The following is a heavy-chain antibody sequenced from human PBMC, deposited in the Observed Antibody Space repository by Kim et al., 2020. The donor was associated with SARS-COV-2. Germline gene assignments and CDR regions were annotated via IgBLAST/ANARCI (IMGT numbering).Heavy chain of an antibody. V-gene: IGHV4-30-2*05. CDR3: ARVPDYYYYGMDV. Sequence: YNPSLKSRVTISVDTSKNPFSLKLSSVTAADTVVYYCARVPDYYYYGMDVWGQGTTVTVSS. J-gene: IGHJ6*02.